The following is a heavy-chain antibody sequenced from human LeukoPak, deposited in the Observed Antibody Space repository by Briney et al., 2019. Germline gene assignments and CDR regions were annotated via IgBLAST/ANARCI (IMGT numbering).Heavy chain of an antibody. Sequence: PSETLSLTXTVSGGSISSSSYYWGWIRQPPGKGLEWIGSIYYSGSTYYNPSLKSRVTISVDTSKNQFSLKLSSVTAADTAVYYCARHYSRRGKDGYNYPGYWGQGTLVTVSS. D-gene: IGHD5-24*01. V-gene: IGHV4-39*01. CDR2: IYYSGST. CDR1: GGSISSSSYY. CDR3: ARHYSRRGKDGYNYPGY. J-gene: IGHJ4*02.